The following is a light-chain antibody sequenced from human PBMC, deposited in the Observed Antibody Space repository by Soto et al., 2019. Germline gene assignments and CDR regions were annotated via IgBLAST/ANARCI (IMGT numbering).Light chain of an antibody. J-gene: IGKJ1*01. V-gene: IGKV3-15*01. CDR2: GAS. CDR1: QSVGSN. Sequence: EIVMTQYPATLSVSPGERATVSCRASQSVGSNLAWYQQQAGQAPSLLIYGASTRATGVPASFSGSGSGTEFTLTISRLQSEDFAVYYCQQYSSWRTFGQGTKVDIK. CDR3: QQYSSWRT.